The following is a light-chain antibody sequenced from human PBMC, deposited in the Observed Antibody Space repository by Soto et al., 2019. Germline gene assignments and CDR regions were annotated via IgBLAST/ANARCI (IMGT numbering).Light chain of an antibody. Sequence: DIQMTQSPSSLSASVGDRVTITCRASQTISTYLNWYQQKPGQAPNLLIYAASSLQTGVPSRFSGSGSGTAFTLTISSLQPEDFATYYCQQANSFPPTFGGGTKVEIK. CDR2: AAS. J-gene: IGKJ4*01. CDR3: QQANSFPPT. V-gene: IGKV1-39*01. CDR1: QTISTY.